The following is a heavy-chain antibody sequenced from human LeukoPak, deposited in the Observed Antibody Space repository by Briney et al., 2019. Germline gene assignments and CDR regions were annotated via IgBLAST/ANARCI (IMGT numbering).Heavy chain of an antibody. CDR1: GGSFSGYY. CDR3: ARGSRYCSSTSCARNDY. CDR2: INHSGST. J-gene: IGHJ4*02. V-gene: IGHV4-34*01. D-gene: IGHD2-2*01. Sequence: SETLSLTCAVYGGSFSGYYWMWIRQPPGKGLEWIVEINHSGSTNYNPSLKSRVTISVDTSKNQFSLKLSSVTAADTAVYYCARGSRYCSSTSCARNDYWGQGTLVTVSS.